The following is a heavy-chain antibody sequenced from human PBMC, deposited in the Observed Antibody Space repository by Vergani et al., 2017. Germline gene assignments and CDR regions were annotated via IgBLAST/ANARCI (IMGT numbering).Heavy chain of an antibody. CDR3: ATIGYRRWGYYFDY. J-gene: IGHJ4*02. D-gene: IGHD2-2*02. Sequence: QLQESGPGLVKPSATLSLTCSVSGASIRSSNYYWTWVRQPPGKGLEWIGEICHTEDTKYSPSLKSRVTVSVDESRNLFSLRLNSVTAADTAVYYCATIGYRRWGYYFDYWGQGILVTVSS. CDR1: GASIRSSNYY. CDR2: ICHTEDT. V-gene: IGHV4-4*02.